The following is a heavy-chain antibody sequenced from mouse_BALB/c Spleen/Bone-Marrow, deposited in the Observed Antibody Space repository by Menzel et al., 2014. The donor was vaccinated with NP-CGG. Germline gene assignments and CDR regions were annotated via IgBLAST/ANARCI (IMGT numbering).Heavy chain of an antibody. Sequence: ESGPDLVKPSQSLLLTCTVTGYSITSVYSWHWIRHFPGNKLEWLGYTHYSGSTNYNPSLKSRISITRDTSKNQFFLQLNSVPTEDTATYYCATDYYGWFAYWGQRTLVTVSA. D-gene: IGHD1-1*01. CDR1: GYSITSVYS. V-gene: IGHV3-1*02. CDR2: THYSGST. J-gene: IGHJ3*01. CDR3: ATDYYGWFAY.